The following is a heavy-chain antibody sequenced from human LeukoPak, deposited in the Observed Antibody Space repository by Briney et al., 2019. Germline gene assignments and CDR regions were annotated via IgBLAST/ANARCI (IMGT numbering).Heavy chain of an antibody. CDR1: GGPISSSSYY. J-gene: IGHJ6*03. Sequence: SETLSLTCTVSGGPISSSSYYWGWIRQPPGKGLEWIATIYYSGSTYYNPSLKSRVTISVDTSKNQFSLRLNSVTATDTAVYYCARTPYYYSYMDVWGKGTTVTVSS. V-gene: IGHV4-39*01. CDR3: ARTPYYYSYMDV. D-gene: IGHD1-1*01. CDR2: IYYSGST.